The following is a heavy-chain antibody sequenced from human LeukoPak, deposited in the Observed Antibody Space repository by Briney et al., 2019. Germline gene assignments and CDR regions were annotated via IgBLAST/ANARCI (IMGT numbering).Heavy chain of an antibody. J-gene: IGHJ4*02. V-gene: IGHV4-59*01. Sequence: SETLSLTCTVSGGSISSYYWSWIRQPPGKGLEWIGYIYYSGSTNYNPSLKSRVTISVDTSKNQFSLKLSSVTAADTAVYYCARAAYSGSYHSDYWGQGTLVTVSS. CDR1: GGSISSYY. CDR2: IYYSGST. D-gene: IGHD1-26*01. CDR3: ARAAYSGSYHSDY.